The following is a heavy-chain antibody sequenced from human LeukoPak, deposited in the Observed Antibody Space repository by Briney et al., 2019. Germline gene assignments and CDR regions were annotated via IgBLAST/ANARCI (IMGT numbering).Heavy chain of an antibody. CDR3: ARASGFAGEFDS. Sequence: GGSLRLSCAASGFTISSHNMNWVRQAPGKGLEWVSSISGSTTHRYYADSVKGRFTISRDNADNSLYLQMSSLRAEDTPVYYCARASGFAGEFDSWGQGTLVTVSS. CDR2: ISGSTTHR. CDR1: GFTISSHN. V-gene: IGHV3-21*06. J-gene: IGHJ4*02. D-gene: IGHD1-14*01.